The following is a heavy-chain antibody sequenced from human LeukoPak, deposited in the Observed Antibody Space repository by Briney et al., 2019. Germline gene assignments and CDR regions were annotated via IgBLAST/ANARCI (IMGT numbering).Heavy chain of an antibody. V-gene: IGHV4-59*01. CDR3: ARERGYVYDY. J-gene: IGHJ4*02. Sequence: PSETLSLTCTVSGGSISSYYWSWIRQPPGKGLEWIGYIYYSGSTNYNPSLKSRVTISVDTSKNQFSLKLSSVTAAGTAVYYCARERGYVYDYWGQGTLVTVSS. CDR1: GGSISSYY. D-gene: IGHD5-12*01. CDR2: IYYSGST.